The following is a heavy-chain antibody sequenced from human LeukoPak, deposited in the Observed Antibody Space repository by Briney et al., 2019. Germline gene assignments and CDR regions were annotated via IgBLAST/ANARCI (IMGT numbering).Heavy chain of an antibody. Sequence: GESLKISCKGSGYSFTRYWIGWVRQMPGKGLEWMGIIYPGDSDTRYSPSFQGQVTISADKSISTAYLQWSSLKASDTAMYFCARRPHYSSGLWYFDYWGQGTLVTVSS. CDR1: GYSFTRYW. D-gene: IGHD6-25*01. CDR2: IYPGDSDT. CDR3: ARRPHYSSGLWYFDY. J-gene: IGHJ4*02. V-gene: IGHV5-51*01.